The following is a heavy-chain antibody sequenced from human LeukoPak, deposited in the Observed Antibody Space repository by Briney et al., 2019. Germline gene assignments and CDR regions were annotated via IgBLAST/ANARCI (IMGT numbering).Heavy chain of an antibody. J-gene: IGHJ3*02. Sequence: GGSLRLSCAASGFTFSSYGMSWVRQAPGKGLEWVSAISGSGGSTYYADSVKGRFTISRDNSKNTLYLQMNSLRAEDTAVYYCAKYSSGYLYPPDAFDIWGQGTMVTVSS. CDR2: ISGSGGST. CDR3: AKYSSGYLYPPDAFDI. V-gene: IGHV3-23*01. CDR1: GFTFSSYG. D-gene: IGHD3-22*01.